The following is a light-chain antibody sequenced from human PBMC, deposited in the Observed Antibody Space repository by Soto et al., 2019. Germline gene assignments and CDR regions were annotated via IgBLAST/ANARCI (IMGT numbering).Light chain of an antibody. CDR2: EDN. CDR1: SGSIASNY. CDR3: QSYYSNYQV. Sequence: NFMLPQAHSVSESPGKTVTISCTGSSGSIASNYVQCYQQCPGSAPTAVIYEDNQRPCGVPDRFSGSIDSSSNSASLTISGRKTEDEADYFCQSYYSNYQVFGGGTKVTVL. V-gene: IGLV6-57*02. J-gene: IGLJ3*02.